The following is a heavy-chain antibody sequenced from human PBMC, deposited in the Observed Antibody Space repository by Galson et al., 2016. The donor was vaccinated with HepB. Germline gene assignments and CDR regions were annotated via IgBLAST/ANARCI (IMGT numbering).Heavy chain of an antibody. V-gene: IGHV4-30-2*01. CDR2: IYHSGST. Sequence: TLSLTCAVSGVSISSGGYSWSWIRQPPGKGLDWIGYIYHSGSTYYNPSLKSRVTISVDRSKNQFSLKLSSVTAADTAVYYCARGGGWVDPWGQGTLVTVSS. J-gene: IGHJ5*02. CDR3: ARGGGWVDP. D-gene: IGHD3-10*01. CDR1: GVSISSGGYS.